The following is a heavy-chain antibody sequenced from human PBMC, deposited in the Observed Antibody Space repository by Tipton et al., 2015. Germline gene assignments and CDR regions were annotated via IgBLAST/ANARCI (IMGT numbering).Heavy chain of an antibody. Sequence: QLVQSGAELKKPGASLKASCKASGYTFNTYVINWVRQAPGQGLEWMGWISAYSGNTNYAQRFQGRVTMTSDTSTNTAYMELRSLRFDDTAVYYCARGDSSGPDYWGQGTLVTLSS. V-gene: IGHV1-18*01. CDR3: ARGDSSGPDY. CDR2: ISAYSGNT. J-gene: IGHJ4*02. CDR1: GYTFNTYV. D-gene: IGHD6-19*01.